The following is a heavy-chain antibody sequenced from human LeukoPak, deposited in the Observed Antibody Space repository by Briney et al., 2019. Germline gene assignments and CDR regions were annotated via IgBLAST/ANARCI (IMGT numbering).Heavy chain of an antibody. CDR1: GYTFNSYV. CDR2: ISGSGGST. Sequence: GGSLRLSCAASGYTFNSYVMSWVRQAPGKGLEWVSAISGSGGSTYYADSVKGRFTISRDNSKNTLYLQMNSLRAEDTALYYCAKEPASGSCFDYWGQGTLVTASS. V-gene: IGHV3-23*01. D-gene: IGHD3-10*01. J-gene: IGHJ4*02. CDR3: AKEPASGSCFDY.